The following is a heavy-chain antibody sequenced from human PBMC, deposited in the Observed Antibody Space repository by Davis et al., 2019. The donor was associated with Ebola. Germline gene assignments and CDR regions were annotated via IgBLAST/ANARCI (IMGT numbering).Heavy chain of an antibody. CDR2: ISYDGSNK. J-gene: IGHJ4*02. D-gene: IGHD3-3*01. CDR3: AKGRTGILRFLEWLLYNY. Sequence: GESLKISCAASGFTFSSYAMHWVRQAPGKGLEWVAVISYDGSNKYYADSVKGRFTISRDNSKNTLYLQMNSLRAEDTAVYYCAKGRTGILRFLEWLLYNYWGQGTLVTVSS. V-gene: IGHV3-30-3*01. CDR1: GFTFSSYA.